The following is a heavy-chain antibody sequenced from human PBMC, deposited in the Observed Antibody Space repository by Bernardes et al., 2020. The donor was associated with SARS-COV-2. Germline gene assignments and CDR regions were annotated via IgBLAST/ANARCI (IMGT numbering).Heavy chain of an antibody. J-gene: IGHJ6*02. CDR3: AGSSCGIDCYIGGLRSWDYGMDV. CDR1: GDSISSTSYY. CDR2: IYSSGSS. V-gene: IGHV4-39*01. Sequence: SETLSLTCAVSGDSISSTSYYWGWIRQPPGKGLEWIGSIYSSGSSYYNPSLQSRVWESVDTSKNQFSLRLSFVTAADTAVYYCAGSSCGIDCYIGGLRSWDYGMDVWGQGTTVTVSS. D-gene: IGHD2-21*02.